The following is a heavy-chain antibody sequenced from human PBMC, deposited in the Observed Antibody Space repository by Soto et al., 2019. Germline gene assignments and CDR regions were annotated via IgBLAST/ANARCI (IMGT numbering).Heavy chain of an antibody. Sequence: PGESLKISCKGSGYSFAGYWITWLRQKPGKGLEWMGRIDPSDSQTYYSPSFRGHVTISVTKSITTVFLQWSSLRASDTAVYYCASAAVTGTAGLDFWGQGTQVTVSS. CDR2: IDPSDSQT. V-gene: IGHV5-10-1*01. CDR3: ASAAVTGTAGLDF. D-gene: IGHD6-19*01. J-gene: IGHJ4*02. CDR1: GYSFAGYW.